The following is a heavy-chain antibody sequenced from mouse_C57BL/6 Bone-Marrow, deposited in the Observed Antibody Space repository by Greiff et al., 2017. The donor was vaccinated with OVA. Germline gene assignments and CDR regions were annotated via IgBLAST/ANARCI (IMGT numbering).Heavy chain of an antibody. J-gene: IGHJ4*01. D-gene: IGHD3-2*02. CDR1: GYTFTSYW. Sequence: QVQLKQPGAELVKPGASVKLSCKASGYTFTSYWMQWVKQRPGQGLEWIGEIDPSDSYTNYNQKFKGKATLTVDTSSSTAYMQLSSLTSEDSAVYYCARRTAQVYYAMDYWGQGTSVTVSS. CDR3: ARRTAQVYYAMDY. CDR2: IDPSDSYT. V-gene: IGHV1-50*01.